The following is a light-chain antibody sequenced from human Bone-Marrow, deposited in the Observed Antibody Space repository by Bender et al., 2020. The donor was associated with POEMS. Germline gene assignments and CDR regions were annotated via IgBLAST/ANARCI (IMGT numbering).Light chain of an antibody. CDR3: QSYDSSLRSWV. J-gene: IGLJ3*02. CDR1: NIGRKS. Sequence: SYVLTQPPSVSVAPGQTARITCGGDNIGRKSVHWYQQKPGQAPVVVVFDDSDRPSGIPDRFSGSKSGTSASLAITGLQAEDEAHYYCQSYDSSLRSWVFGGGTKLTVL. CDR2: DDS. V-gene: IGLV3-21*02.